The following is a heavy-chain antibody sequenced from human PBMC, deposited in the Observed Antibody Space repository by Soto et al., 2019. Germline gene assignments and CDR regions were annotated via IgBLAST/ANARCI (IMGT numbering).Heavy chain of an antibody. V-gene: IGHV4-61*01. J-gene: IGHJ4*02. CDR2: IYYSGST. CDR1: GGSVSSGSYY. D-gene: IGHD5-18*01. CDR3: AREGGYSYGYFDY. Sequence: LSLTCTVSGGSVSSGSYYWSWIRQPPGKGLEWIGYIYYSGSTNYNPSLKSRVTISVDTSKNQFSLKLSSVTAADTAVYYCAREGGYSYGYFDYWGRGTLVTVS.